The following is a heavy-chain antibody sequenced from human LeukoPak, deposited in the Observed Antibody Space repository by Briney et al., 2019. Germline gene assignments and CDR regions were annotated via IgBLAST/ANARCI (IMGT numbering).Heavy chain of an antibody. J-gene: IGHJ5*02. CDR2: LNADGNSI. Sequence: GGSLRLSCAASGFTFSNYWMHWVRQAPGKGLVWVSRLNADGNSITYADSVRGRFTISRDNAKNTVHLQMNSLRAEDTAVYYCAAVDVDTAFPWGQGTLVTVSS. CDR3: AAVDVDTAFP. D-gene: IGHD5-18*01. CDR1: GFTFSNYW. V-gene: IGHV3-74*01.